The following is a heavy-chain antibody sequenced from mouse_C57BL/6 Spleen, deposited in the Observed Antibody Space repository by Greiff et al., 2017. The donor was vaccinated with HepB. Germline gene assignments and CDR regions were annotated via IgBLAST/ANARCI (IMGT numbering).Heavy chain of an antibody. D-gene: IGHD2-5*01. CDR3: ARGDSNYAWFAY. Sequence: VKLQQSGAELVKPGASVKISCKASGYAFSSYWMNWVKQRPGKGLEWIGQIYPGDGDTNYNGKFKGKATLTADKSSSTAYMQLSSLTSEDSAVYFCARGDSNYAWFAYWGQGTLVTVSA. CDR1: GYAFSSYW. CDR2: IYPGDGDT. J-gene: IGHJ3*01. V-gene: IGHV1-80*01.